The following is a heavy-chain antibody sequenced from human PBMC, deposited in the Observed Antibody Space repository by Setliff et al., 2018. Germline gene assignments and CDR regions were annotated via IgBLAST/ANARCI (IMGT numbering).Heavy chain of an antibody. D-gene: IGHD5-12*01. Sequence: SETLSLTCAVSGGSISSGDYSWSCIRQPPGKGLEWIGYIYHSGSTYYNPSLKSRVTMSVDRSKNQFSLKLSSVTAADTAVYYCARIGDGYNYYFDYWGQGTLVTVSS. CDR3: ARIGDGYNYYFDY. CDR2: IYHSGST. V-gene: IGHV4-30-2*01. J-gene: IGHJ4*02. CDR1: GGSISSGDYS.